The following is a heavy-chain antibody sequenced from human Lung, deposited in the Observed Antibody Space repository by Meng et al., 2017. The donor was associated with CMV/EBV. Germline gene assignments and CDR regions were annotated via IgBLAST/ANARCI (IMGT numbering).Heavy chain of an antibody. Sequence: GESLKISCAASGFTFSSYAMSWVRQAPGKGLEWVSAISGSGGSTYYADSVKGRFTISRDNSKNTLYLQMNSLRAEDTAVYYCARQLGLFDYWGQGTLVTVS. D-gene: IGHD6-6*01. CDR1: GFTFSSYA. V-gene: IGHV3-23*01. J-gene: IGHJ4*02. CDR3: ARQLGLFDY. CDR2: ISGSGGST.